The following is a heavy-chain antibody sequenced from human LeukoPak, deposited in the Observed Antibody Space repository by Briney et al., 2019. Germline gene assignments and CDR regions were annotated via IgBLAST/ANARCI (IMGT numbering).Heavy chain of an antibody. Sequence: SETLSLTCGVSGGSFSGYLWSWVRQSPGRGLEWIGEINHSGTTNYNPSLKSRVTISIDRSRNQFSLNLTSVTAADTAVFYCARGVKQLARFYFYMDVWGKGTTVTVSS. CDR2: INHSGTT. J-gene: IGHJ6*03. D-gene: IGHD3-22*01. CDR3: ARGVKQLARFYFYMDV. V-gene: IGHV4-34*01. CDR1: GGSFSGYL.